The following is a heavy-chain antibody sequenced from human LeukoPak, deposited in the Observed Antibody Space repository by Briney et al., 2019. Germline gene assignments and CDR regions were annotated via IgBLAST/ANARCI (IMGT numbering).Heavy chain of an antibody. Sequence: GGSLRLSCAVSGFTFSNYWMSWVRQAPGKGLEWVANMKEDGGEINYVDSVTGRFTNSRDNARGSLYLQMNSLRAEETAVYYCVRDGGYSNCDYWGQGSLVTVSS. CDR1: GFTFSNYW. J-gene: IGHJ4*02. D-gene: IGHD4-11*01. CDR2: MKEDGGEI. CDR3: VRDGGYSNCDY. V-gene: IGHV3-7*01.